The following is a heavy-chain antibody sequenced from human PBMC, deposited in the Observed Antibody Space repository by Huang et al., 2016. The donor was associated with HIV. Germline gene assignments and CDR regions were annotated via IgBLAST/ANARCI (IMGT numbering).Heavy chain of an antibody. J-gene: IGHJ4*02. CDR2: INQDGSDA. CDR1: GFTFDGFW. D-gene: IGHD4-4*01. CDR3: ARDGPEYSNYLDF. V-gene: IGHV3-7*01. Sequence: LMEAGGGLVRPGGSLRLSCGVSGFTFDGFWMSWVRQAPGKGLEWVANINQDGSDAYYVEYVRGRFTISRDNSKNSLYLQMNGLTDEDTAVYYCARDGPEYSNYLDFWGPGTLVTV.